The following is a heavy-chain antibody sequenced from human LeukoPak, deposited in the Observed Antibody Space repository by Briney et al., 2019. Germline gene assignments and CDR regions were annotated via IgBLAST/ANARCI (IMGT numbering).Heavy chain of an antibody. CDR1: GGSISRYY. D-gene: IGHD3-3*01. J-gene: IGHJ2*01. CDR2: IYYSGTT. V-gene: IGHV4-59*08. Sequence: SETLSLTCTISGGSISRYYWSWIRQPPGKGLEWIGYIYYSGTTNYNPSLKSRVTISVDTSKNQFSLKLSSVTAADTAVYYCARQTTYYDFWSGSSEGYWYFDLWGRGTLVTVSS. CDR3: ARQTTYYDFWSGSSEGYWYFDL.